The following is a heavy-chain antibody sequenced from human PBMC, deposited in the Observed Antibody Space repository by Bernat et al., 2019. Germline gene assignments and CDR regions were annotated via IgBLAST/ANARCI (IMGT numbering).Heavy chain of an antibody. V-gene: IGHV2-5*02. CDR1: GFSLTTSGLG. CDR3: AHREPTSLAFDI. CDR2: IYWDDDK. Sequence: QFTLKESCPTLVKPTQTLTLTCSFSGFSLTTSGLGVGWIRQPPGKALEWLALIYWDDDKRYSPSLESRLTITKDSSKNQVVLTMTNMDPVDTATYFCAHREPTSLAFDIWGQGTMVTVSS. J-gene: IGHJ3*02.